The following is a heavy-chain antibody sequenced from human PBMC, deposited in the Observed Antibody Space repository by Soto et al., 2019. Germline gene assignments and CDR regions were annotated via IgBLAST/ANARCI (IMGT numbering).Heavy chain of an antibody. J-gene: IGHJ4*02. CDR3: ARLLGQYCSSTSCYVDYFDY. V-gene: IGHV4-59*08. Sequence: SETLSLTCTVSGGSISSYYWSWIRQPPGKGLEWIGYIYYSGSTNYNPSLKSRVTISVDTSKNQFSPKLSSVTAADTAVYYCARLLGQYCSSTSCYVDYFDYWGQGTLVTVSS. D-gene: IGHD2-2*01. CDR1: GGSISSYY. CDR2: IYYSGST.